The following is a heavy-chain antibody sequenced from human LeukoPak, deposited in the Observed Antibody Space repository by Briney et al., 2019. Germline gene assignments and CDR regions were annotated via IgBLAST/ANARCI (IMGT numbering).Heavy chain of an antibody. Sequence: PGGSLSLSCAASGFTFGSFWMHWVRKATGKGLVWVSRINSDWSTSYADSVKGRFTISRDNAKNTLYLQMNSLRADDTAVYYCARDRSYGDACDIWGQGTMVTVSS. CDR2: INSDWST. V-gene: IGHV3-74*01. CDR3: ARDRSYGDACDI. J-gene: IGHJ3*02. D-gene: IGHD5-18*01. CDR1: GFTFGSFW.